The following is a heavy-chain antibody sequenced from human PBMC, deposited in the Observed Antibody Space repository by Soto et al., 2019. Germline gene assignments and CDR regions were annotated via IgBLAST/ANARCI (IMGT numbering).Heavy chain of an antibody. Sequence: GGSLRLSCAASGFTFSDHYMDWVRQAPGKGLEWVGRTRNKANSYTTEYAASVKGRFTISRDDSKNSLYLQMNSLKTEDTAVYYCAREDSDYYTPVNDAFDIWGQGTMVTVSS. CDR3: AREDSDYYTPVNDAFDI. J-gene: IGHJ3*02. CDR2: TRNKANSYTT. CDR1: GFTFSDHY. D-gene: IGHD1-26*01. V-gene: IGHV3-72*01.